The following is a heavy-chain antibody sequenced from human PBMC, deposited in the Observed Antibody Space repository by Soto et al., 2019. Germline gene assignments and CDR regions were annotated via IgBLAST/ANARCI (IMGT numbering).Heavy chain of an antibody. J-gene: IGHJ6*02. CDR2: IYYSGSI. CDR1: GGSISSSSYY. Sequence: PSETLSLTCTVSGGSISSSSYYWGWIRQPPGKGLEWIGSIYYSGSIYYNPSLKSRVTISVDTSKNQFSLKLSSVTAADTAVYYCARLPGYCSSTSCSIYYYGMDVWGQGTTVTVSS. V-gene: IGHV4-39*01. CDR3: ARLPGYCSSTSCSIYYYGMDV. D-gene: IGHD2-2*01.